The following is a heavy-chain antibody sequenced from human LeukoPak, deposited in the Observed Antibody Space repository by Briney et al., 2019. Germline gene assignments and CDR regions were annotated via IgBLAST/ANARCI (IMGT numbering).Heavy chain of an antibody. CDR2: ISGSGGST. CDR3: AKDLLVAGTGEGLNCFDY. CDR1: GFTFSSYA. Sequence: GGSLRLSCAASGFTFSSYAMSWVRQAPGKGLEWVSAISGSGGSTYYADSVKGRFTISRDNSKNTLYLQMNSLRAEDTAVYYCAKDLLVAGTGEGLNCFDYWGQGTLVTVSS. J-gene: IGHJ4*02. D-gene: IGHD6-19*01. V-gene: IGHV3-23*01.